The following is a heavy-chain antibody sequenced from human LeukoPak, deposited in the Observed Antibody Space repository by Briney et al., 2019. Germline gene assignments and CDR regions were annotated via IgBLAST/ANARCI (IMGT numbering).Heavy chain of an antibody. CDR2: FYSGGST. D-gene: IGHD2-21*02. Sequence: PGGSLRLSCAASGFTVSSNYMSWVRQAPGEGLEWVSVFYSGGSTYYADSVRGRFTFSRDNSKKRLYLQMNCLRAEDTAVYYCAGWRPPNFDYWGQGTLVTVSS. V-gene: IGHV3-53*01. CDR1: GFTVSSNY. J-gene: IGHJ4*02. CDR3: AGWRPPNFDY.